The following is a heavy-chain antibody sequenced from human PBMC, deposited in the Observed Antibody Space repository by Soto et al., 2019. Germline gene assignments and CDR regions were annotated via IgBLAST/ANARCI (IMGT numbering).Heavy chain of an antibody. Sequence: TLSLTCTVSGGSISSGGYYWSWIRQHPGKGLEWIGYIYYSGSTYYNPSLKSRVTISVDTSKNQFSLKLSSVTAADTAVYYCVLCRGSGFNWFDPWGQGTLVTVSS. CDR3: VLCRGSGFNWFDP. CDR2: IYYSGST. D-gene: IGHD3-10*01. J-gene: IGHJ5*02. V-gene: IGHV4-31*03. CDR1: GGSISSGGYY.